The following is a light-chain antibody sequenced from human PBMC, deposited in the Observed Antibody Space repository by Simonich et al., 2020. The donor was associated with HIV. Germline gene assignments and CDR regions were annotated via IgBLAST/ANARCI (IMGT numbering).Light chain of an antibody. V-gene: IGLV8-61*01. Sequence: QTVVTQETSSSVSPGGTVTLTCALSSGSVPTSYYPPWYHQTPGQPPRTLIYRTNTRSSGVPDRFSGSILGNKAVLTITGAQADDEGYYYCVLYMGSGISVFGGGTKLTVL. CDR1: SGSVPTSYY. J-gene: IGLJ3*02. CDR3: VLYMGSGISV. CDR2: RTN.